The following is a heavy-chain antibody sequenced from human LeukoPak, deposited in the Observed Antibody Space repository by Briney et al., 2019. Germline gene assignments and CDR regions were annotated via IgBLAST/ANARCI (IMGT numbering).Heavy chain of an antibody. V-gene: IGHV3-20*04. CDR3: ARARADYYDFSGYYGNFDY. D-gene: IGHD3-22*01. J-gene: IGHJ4*02. CDR1: GFTFSSYA. Sequence: GGSLRLSCAASGFTFSSYAMSWVRQAPGKGLEWVSGLNWNGGSTGYADSVKGRFTISRDNAKNSLYLQMNSLRAEDTALYYCARARADYYDFSGYYGNFDYWGQGTLVTVSS. CDR2: LNWNGGST.